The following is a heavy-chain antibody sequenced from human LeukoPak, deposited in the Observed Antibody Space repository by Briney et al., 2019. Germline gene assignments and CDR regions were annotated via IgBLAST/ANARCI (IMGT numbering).Heavy chain of an antibody. J-gene: IGHJ3*02. Sequence: GGSLRLSCAASGFTVSSNYMSWVRQAPGKGLEWVSVIYSGGSTYYADSVRGRFTISRDNSKNTLYLQMNSLRAEDTAVYYCARLQFLDLLDAFDIWGQGTMVTVSS. CDR2: IYSGGST. CDR1: GFTVSSNY. CDR3: ARLQFLDLLDAFDI. V-gene: IGHV3-66*01. D-gene: IGHD3-3*01.